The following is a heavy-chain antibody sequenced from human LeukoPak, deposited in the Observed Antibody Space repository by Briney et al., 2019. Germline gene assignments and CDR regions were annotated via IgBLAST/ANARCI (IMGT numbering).Heavy chain of an antibody. CDR1: GFTFSNYA. Sequence: QPGASLRLSCAASGFTFSNYAMSWVRQAPGKGLEWVSAILGSGGSTYYADSVKGRFTVSRDNSKSTLYLQMNSLRAEDTALYYCAKEPFKYYYDSSGYYDYWGQGTLVTVSS. V-gene: IGHV3-23*01. CDR2: ILGSGGST. J-gene: IGHJ4*02. CDR3: AKEPFKYYYDSSGYYDY. D-gene: IGHD3-22*01.